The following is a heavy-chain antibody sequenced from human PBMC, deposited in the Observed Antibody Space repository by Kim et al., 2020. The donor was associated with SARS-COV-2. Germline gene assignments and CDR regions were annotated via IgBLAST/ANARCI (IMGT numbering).Heavy chain of an antibody. CDR2: INHSGST. J-gene: IGHJ4*02. D-gene: IGHD2-15*01. Sequence: SETLSLTCAVYGGSFSGYYWSWIRQPPGKGLEWIGEINHSGSTNYNPSLKSRVTISVDTSKNQFSLKLSSVTAADTAVYYCARRRRGYCSGGSCSSFDYWGQGTLVTVSS. CDR1: GGSFSGYY. V-gene: IGHV4-34*01. CDR3: ARRRRGYCSGGSCSSFDY.